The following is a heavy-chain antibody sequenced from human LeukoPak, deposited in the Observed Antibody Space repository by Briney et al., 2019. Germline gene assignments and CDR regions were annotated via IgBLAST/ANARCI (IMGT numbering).Heavy chain of an antibody. CDR2: ISSSSSSYT. CDR3: ARPFANGDYQYSYGMDV. CDR1: GFTFSDYY. J-gene: IGHJ6*02. V-gene: IGHV3-11*06. Sequence: GGSLRLSCAASGFTFSDYYMSWIRQAPGKGLEWVSYISSSSSSYTNYAYSVKVRFTISRENTKNSLYLQMNSLRAEDTDVYYCARPFANGDYQYSYGMDVWGQGTTVTVSS. D-gene: IGHD4-17*01.